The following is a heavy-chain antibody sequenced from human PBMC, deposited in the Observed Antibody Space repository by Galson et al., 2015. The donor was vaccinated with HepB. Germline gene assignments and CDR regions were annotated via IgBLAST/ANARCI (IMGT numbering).Heavy chain of an antibody. CDR2: IWYDGSNK. D-gene: IGHD2-15*01. J-gene: IGHJ3*02. Sequence: SLRLSCAASGFTFSSYGMHSVRQAPGKGLEWVAVIWYDGSNKYYADSVKGRFTISRDNSKNTLYLQMNSLRAEDTAVYYCARNLLSYSLGPDAFDIWGQGTMVTVSS. CDR3: ARNLLSYSLGPDAFDI. V-gene: IGHV3-33*01. CDR1: GFTFSSYG.